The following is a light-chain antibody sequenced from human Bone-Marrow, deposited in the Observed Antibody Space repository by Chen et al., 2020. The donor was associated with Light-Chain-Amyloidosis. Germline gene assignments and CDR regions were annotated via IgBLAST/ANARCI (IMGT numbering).Light chain of an antibody. CDR2: DDS. J-gene: IGLJ3*02. V-gene: IGLV3-21*02. CDR3: QVWYRSIDRPV. CDR1: NIGSTS. Sequence: SYVLTQPSSVSVAPGQTATIACGGNNIGSTSVHWYQQTPGPAPLLVVYDDSDRPSGIPERLSGSTSGHTATLTISRVEAGYAADYYCQVWYRSIDRPVFGGGTKLTVL.